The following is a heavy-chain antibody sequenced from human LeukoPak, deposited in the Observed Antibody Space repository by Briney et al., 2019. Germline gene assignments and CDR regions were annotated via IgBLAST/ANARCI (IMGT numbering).Heavy chain of an antibody. CDR3: AKDEVSDY. CDR1: GFTFSSYG. Sequence: GGSLRLSCAASGFTFSSYGMHWVRQAPGKGLEWVAVISYDGSNKYYADSVKGRFTISRDNSKNTLYLQMNSLRAEDTAVYYCAKDEVSDYWGQGTLVTVSS. J-gene: IGHJ4*02. V-gene: IGHV3-30*18. CDR2: ISYDGSNK.